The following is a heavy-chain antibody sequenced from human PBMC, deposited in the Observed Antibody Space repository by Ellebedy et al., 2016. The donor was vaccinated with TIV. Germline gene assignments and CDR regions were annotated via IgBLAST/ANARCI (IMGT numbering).Heavy chain of an antibody. CDR3: ARYTVNYGMDV. D-gene: IGHD4-17*01. J-gene: IGHJ6*02. Sequence: GSLRLSXAVYGGSFSGYYWSWIRQPPGKGLEWIGEINHSGSTNYNPSLKSRVTISVDTSKNQFSLKLSSVTAADTAVYYCARYTVNYGMDVWGQGTTVTVSS. V-gene: IGHV4-34*01. CDR1: GGSFSGYY. CDR2: INHSGST.